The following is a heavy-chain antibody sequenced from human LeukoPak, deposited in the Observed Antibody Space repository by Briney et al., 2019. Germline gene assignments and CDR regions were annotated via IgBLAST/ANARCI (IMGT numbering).Heavy chain of an antibody. J-gene: IGHJ4*02. V-gene: IGHV3-23*01. CDR1: GFPFSSYA. CDR2: ISGSGDDT. Sequence: QPGGSLRLSCAVSGFPFSSYAMSWVRQAPGKGLEWVSGISGSGDDTYYADSVKGRFTISRDNSKNTLYLQMNSLRAEDTAVYYCAKVIPRCAFDYWGQGTLVTVSS. D-gene: IGHD2-2*02. CDR3: AKVIPRCAFDY.